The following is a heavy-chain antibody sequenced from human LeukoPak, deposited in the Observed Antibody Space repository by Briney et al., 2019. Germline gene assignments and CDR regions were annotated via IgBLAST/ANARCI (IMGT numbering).Heavy chain of an antibody. V-gene: IGHV3-48*03. CDR2: ISSSGSTI. J-gene: IGHJ6*04. D-gene: IGHD3-10*02. CDR3: AELGITMIGGV. CDR1: GFTFSSYE. Sequence: PGGSLRLSCAASGFTFSSYEMNWVRQAPGKGLEWVSYISSSGSTIYYADSVKGRLTISRDSAKNSLYLQMNSLRAEDTAVYYCAELGITMIGGVWGKGTTVTIPS.